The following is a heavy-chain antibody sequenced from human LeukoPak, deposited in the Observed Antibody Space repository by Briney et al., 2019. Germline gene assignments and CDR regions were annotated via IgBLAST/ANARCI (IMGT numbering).Heavy chain of an antibody. J-gene: IGHJ4*02. Sequence: GGSLRLSCAASGFTFSDYAMSWVCQAPGKGLEWVSTISGSAGSTYYADSVKGRFTISRDNSKNTLYLQMNSLRAEDTAVYYCAKSQRGYDSGTSYWGQGTLVTVSS. D-gene: IGHD3-10*01. V-gene: IGHV3-23*01. CDR1: GFTFSDYA. CDR2: ISGSAGST. CDR3: AKSQRGYDSGTSY.